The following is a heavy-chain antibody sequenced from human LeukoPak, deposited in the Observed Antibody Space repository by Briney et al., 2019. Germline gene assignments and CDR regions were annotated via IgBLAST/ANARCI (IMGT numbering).Heavy chain of an antibody. CDR3: ARDKERWLQSLFDY. Sequence: GGSLRLSCAASGFTFNTYEMNWVRQAPGKGLEWASYISTSGFTIYYADSVKGRFTISRDNAKNSLYLQMNSLRAEDTAVYYCARDKERWLQSLFDYWGQGTLVTVSS. J-gene: IGHJ4*02. CDR2: ISTSGFTI. CDR1: GFTFNTYE. V-gene: IGHV3-48*03. D-gene: IGHD5-24*01.